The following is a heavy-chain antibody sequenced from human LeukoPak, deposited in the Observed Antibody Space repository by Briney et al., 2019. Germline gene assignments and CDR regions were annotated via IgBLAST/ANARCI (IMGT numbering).Heavy chain of an antibody. Sequence: SETLSLTCSVSGGSMSSSSHYWGWVRQPPGKELQWIGSLYYSGRTFYTPSLESRVTMSIDTSNNQFSLRMSSVTAADTAVYYCARDRYSSPNFDYWGQGTLVTVSS. CDR2: LYYSGRT. J-gene: IGHJ4*02. CDR1: GGSMSSSSHY. CDR3: ARDRYSSPNFDY. D-gene: IGHD6-13*01. V-gene: IGHV4-39*02.